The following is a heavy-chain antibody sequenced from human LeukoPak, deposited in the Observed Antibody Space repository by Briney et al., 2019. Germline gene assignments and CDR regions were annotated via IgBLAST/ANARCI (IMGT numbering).Heavy chain of an antibody. CDR1: GYTFTSYD. CDR2: MNPNSGNT. V-gene: IGHV1-8*03. Sequence: ASVKVSCKASGYTFTSYDINWVRQATGQGLEWMGWMNPNSGNTGYAQKFQGRVTITRNTSISTAYMELSSLRSEDTAVYYCALDRDGYNLYDIWGQGTMVTVSS. J-gene: IGHJ3*02. D-gene: IGHD5-24*01. CDR3: ALDRDGYNLYDI.